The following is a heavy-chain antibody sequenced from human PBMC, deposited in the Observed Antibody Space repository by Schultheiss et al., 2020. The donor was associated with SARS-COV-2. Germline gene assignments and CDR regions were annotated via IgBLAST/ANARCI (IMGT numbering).Heavy chain of an antibody. CDR1: GGTFSSYA. Sequence: ASVKVSCKASGGTFSSYAISWVRQAPGQGLEWVGWMNPNTGNTGSAQKFQGRLSLTWNASISTAYMELSSLTYEDTAMYYCARGATVTTRPYYYYGMDVWGQGTTVTVSS. CDR2: MNPNTGNT. CDR3: ARGATVTTRPYYYYGMDV. V-gene: IGHV1-8*02. J-gene: IGHJ6*02. D-gene: IGHD4-11*01.